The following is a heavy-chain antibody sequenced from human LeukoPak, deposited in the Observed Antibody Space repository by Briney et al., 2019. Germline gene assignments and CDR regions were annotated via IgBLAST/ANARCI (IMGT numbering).Heavy chain of an antibody. CDR2: IQYNGANE. Sequence: GGSLRLSCATSAFTFRIYGMHCVRQAPGKGLEWLAFIQYNGANEYYADSVKGRFSISRDNSQNTLYLQVNSLRVEDTAVYYCAKDLGGWYYFDFWGQGTLVTVSS. V-gene: IGHV3-30*02. CDR1: AFTFRIYG. J-gene: IGHJ4*02. D-gene: IGHD6-19*01. CDR3: AKDLGGWYYFDF.